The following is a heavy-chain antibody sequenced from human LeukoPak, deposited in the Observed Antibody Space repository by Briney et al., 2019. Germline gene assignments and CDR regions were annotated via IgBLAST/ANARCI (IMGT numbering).Heavy chain of an antibody. D-gene: IGHD1-26*01. Sequence: GESLKISCKGSGYSFTSYWIGWVRQMPGKGLEWMGIIYPGDSDTRYSPSFQGQVTISADKSISTAYLQWSSPKASDTAMYYCARHRRTIVGATHPDYWGQGTLVTVSS. CDR3: ARHRRTIVGATHPDY. V-gene: IGHV5-51*01. CDR1: GYSFTSYW. CDR2: IYPGDSDT. J-gene: IGHJ4*02.